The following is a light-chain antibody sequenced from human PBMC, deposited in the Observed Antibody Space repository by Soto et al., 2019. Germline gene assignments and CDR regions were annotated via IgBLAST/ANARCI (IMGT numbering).Light chain of an antibody. Sequence: QSVLTQPRSVSGSPGQSVTISCTGSSSDVGGYNYVSWYQQQPGKAPKLLIYDVTIRTSGVSARFSGSKSGNKASLTISGLQAEDDADYFCCSYEGTYTSFVFGTGTKVTVL. J-gene: IGLJ1*01. CDR1: SSDVGGYNY. CDR3: CSYEGTYTSFV. CDR2: DVT. V-gene: IGLV2-11*01.